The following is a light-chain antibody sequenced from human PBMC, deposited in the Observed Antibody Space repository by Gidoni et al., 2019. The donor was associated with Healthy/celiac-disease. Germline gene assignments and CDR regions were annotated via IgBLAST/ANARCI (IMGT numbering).Light chain of an antibody. J-gene: IGKJ1*01. CDR3: QQYGSSPWT. CDR1: QSVSSSY. Sequence: EIVLTQSPGTRSLSPGERATLSCRASQSVSSSYLAWYQQKPGQAPRLLIYGASSRATGIPDRFSGSGSGTDFTRTISRLESEDFAVYYCQQYGSSPWTFGQGTKVEIK. V-gene: IGKV3-20*01. CDR2: GAS.